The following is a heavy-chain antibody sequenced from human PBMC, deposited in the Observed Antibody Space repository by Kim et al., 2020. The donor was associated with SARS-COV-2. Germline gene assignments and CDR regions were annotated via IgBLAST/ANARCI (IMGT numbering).Heavy chain of an antibody. D-gene: IGHD1-26*01. J-gene: IGHJ4*02. CDR1: GFTFSSYA. Sequence: GGSLRLSCAASGFTFSSYAMSWVRQAPGKGLEWVSAISGSGGSTYYADSVKGRFTISRDNSKNTLYLQMNSLRAEDTAVYYCAKADYLLDSGSYARWATYKHWGQGTLVTVSS. CDR2: ISGSGGST. CDR3: AKADYLLDSGSYARWATYKH. V-gene: IGHV3-23*01.